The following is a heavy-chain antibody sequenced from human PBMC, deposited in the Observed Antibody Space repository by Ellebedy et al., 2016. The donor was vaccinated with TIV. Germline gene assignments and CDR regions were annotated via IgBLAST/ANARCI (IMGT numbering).Heavy chain of an antibody. CDR2: IYPGDSET. Sequence: GESLKISCQGSGYSFTTYWIAWVRQQPGKGLEWMGIIYPGDSETRYSPSFRGQVTISADRSITTAYLQWSSLKASDSAIYYCAISIDSTGEDAFDLWGQGTMVTV. J-gene: IGHJ3*01. V-gene: IGHV5-51*01. D-gene: IGHD7-27*01. CDR1: GYSFTTYW. CDR3: AISIDSTGEDAFDL.